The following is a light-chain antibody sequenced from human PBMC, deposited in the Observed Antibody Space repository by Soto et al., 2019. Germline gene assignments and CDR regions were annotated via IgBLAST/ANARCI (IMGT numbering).Light chain of an antibody. CDR3: AAWDANLSAVV. CDR2: ANN. Sequence: QSVLTQSPSTSATPGQGVSISCSGGGSNIGTFYVSWYQHVPGTAPRLLIYANNQRPSGVPYRFSCSKSCTSASLAISWLRSEDETYYYCAAWDANLSAVVFGGGTKLTVL. CDR1: GSNIGTFY. V-gene: IGLV1-47*02. J-gene: IGLJ2*01.